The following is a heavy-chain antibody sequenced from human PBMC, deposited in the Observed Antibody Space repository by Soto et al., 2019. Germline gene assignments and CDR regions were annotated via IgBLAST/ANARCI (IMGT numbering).Heavy chain of an antibody. CDR2: IYWNDDK. CDR3: VRRRAKGATLVGIEV. CDR1: GFSVSSGGVG. D-gene: IGHD2-2*01. V-gene: IGHV2-5*04. Sequence: SGPTLVNPTQTLTLTCTISGFSVSSGGVGVGWIRQPPGKALEWLVVIYWNDDKRYRPSLKSRLTITKDSSKNQVVFTMTSMDPMDIGTYYCVRRRAKGATLVGIEVWSRGIPLTVSS. J-gene: IGHJ4*02.